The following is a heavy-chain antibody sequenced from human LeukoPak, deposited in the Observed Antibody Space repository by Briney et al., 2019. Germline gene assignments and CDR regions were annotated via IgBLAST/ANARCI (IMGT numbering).Heavy chain of an antibody. Sequence: GASVKVSCKASGGTFSSYAISWVRQAPGQGLEWMGGIIPILGTANYAQKFQGRVTITADESTSTAYMELSSLRSEDTAVYYCAREANTYYYDSSGENWFDPWGQGTLVTVSS. CDR1: GGTFSSYA. D-gene: IGHD3-22*01. V-gene: IGHV1-69*13. J-gene: IGHJ5*02. CDR2: IIPILGTA. CDR3: AREANTYYYDSSGENWFDP.